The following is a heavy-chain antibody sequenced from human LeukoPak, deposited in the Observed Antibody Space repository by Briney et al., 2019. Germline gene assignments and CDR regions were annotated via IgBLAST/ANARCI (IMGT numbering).Heavy chain of an antibody. J-gene: IGHJ4*02. CDR3: AKAARTTVTYSFDS. D-gene: IGHD4-17*01. Sequence: SVKGRFTISRDNSKNTLYLQMNSLRAEDTAMYYCAKAARTTVTYSFDSWGQGTLATVSS. V-gene: IGHV3-33*06.